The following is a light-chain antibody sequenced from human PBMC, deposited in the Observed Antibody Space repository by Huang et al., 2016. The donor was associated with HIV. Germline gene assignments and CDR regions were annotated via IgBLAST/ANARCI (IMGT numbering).Light chain of an antibody. CDR1: QNIDTF. J-gene: IGKJ1*01. CDR3: QRYNIAPRA. CDR2: AAS. Sequence: DVQLTQSPSSLSASPGVRVTLTCRTSQNIDTFLAWYQQKPGGVPKLLSYAASTLQSGVPSRFSGRGSGTDFALTISSLQPEDAATYYCQRYNIAPRAFGQGTTV. V-gene: IGKV1-27*01.